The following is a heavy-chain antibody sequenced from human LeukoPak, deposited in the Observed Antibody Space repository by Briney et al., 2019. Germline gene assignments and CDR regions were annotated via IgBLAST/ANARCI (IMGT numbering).Heavy chain of an antibody. CDR2: ISYDGSNK. CDR1: GFTFSSYA. J-gene: IGHJ6*02. Sequence: PGGSLRLSCAASGFTFSSYAMHWVRQAPGKGLEWVAVISYDGSNKYYADSVKGRFTISRDNSKNTLYLQMNSLRAEDTAVYYCAKADWDPSGYSYGYLDYYYGMDLWGQGTTVTVSS. V-gene: IGHV3-30-3*01. CDR3: AKADWDPSGYSYGYLDYYYGMDL. D-gene: IGHD5-18*01.